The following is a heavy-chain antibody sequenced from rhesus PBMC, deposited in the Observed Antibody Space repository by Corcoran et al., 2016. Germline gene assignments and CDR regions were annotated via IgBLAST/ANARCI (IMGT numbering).Heavy chain of an antibody. D-gene: IGHD5-12*01. Sequence: QVQLQESGPGLVKPSETLPLTCAVSGASISSNFWSWIRQPPGKGLEWIGYTYGGSGSTSYNPSLKIRVTISKDTSKNQFSLKLSSVTAADTAVYYCARMTDTALDVWGRGVLVTVSS. V-gene: IGHV4-147*01. CDR1: GASISSNF. CDR2: TYGGSGST. CDR3: ARMTDTALDV. J-gene: IGHJ5-2*02.